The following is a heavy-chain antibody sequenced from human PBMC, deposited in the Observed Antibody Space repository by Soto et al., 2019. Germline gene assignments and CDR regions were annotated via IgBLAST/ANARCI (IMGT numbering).Heavy chain of an antibody. CDR1: GFTFSDYY. D-gene: IGHD3-22*01. J-gene: IGHJ4*02. Sequence: QVQLVESGGGLVKTSGSLRIACAACGFTFSDYYMSWVRQAPGKGLEWLSYISSSGNTIYYADSVKGRFTISRDNARNSVYLQMNSLRAEDTALYFCAKMSSENYYDPVFSWGQGTLVTVSS. CDR2: ISSSGNTI. V-gene: IGHV3-11*01. CDR3: AKMSSENYYDPVFS.